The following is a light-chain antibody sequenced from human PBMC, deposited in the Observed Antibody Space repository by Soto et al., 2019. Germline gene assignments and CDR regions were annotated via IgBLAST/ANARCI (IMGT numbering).Light chain of an antibody. J-gene: IGLJ1*01. V-gene: IGLV2-14*01. CDR1: SSDVGGYNY. CDR2: EVS. CDR3: SSYRGSSTLAYV. Sequence: QSVLTQPASVSGSPGQSITISCTGTSSDVGGYNYVSWYQQHPGKAPKLMIYEVSNRPSGVSNRFSGSKSVNTASLTISGLQAEDEADYYCSSYRGSSTLAYVFGTGTKVTVL.